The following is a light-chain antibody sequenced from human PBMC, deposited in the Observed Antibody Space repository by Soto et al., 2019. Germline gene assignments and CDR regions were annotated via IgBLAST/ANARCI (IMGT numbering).Light chain of an antibody. CDR1: INDVGCYNY. CDR2: DVN. V-gene: IGLV2-14*01. CDR3: ISYTANRSRL. Sequence: QSALSQPASVSVSPGQAITISYTGSINDVGCYNYVSWYQQHPDKPPKLMIYDVNNRPSGVSNRFSGSKSGNTASLTISGLQAEDEADYYCISYTANRSRLFGGGTKVTV. J-gene: IGLJ2*01.